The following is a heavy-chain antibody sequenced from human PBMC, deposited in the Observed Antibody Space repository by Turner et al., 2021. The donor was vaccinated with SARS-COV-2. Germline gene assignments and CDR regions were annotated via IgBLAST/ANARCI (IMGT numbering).Heavy chain of an antibody. CDR2: ISYDGSNK. CDR1: GFCFGSYG. CDR3: AKTIGSYYDSSGYYQYFDY. J-gene: IGHJ4*02. V-gene: IGHV3-30*18. Sequence: VPLLESGRGLVQPGGWLGLSCSACGFCFGSYGLHWVRQAPGKGLAWVALISYDGSNKYYADSEKDRFTISRDNSKNTLYLQMNSLRAEDTAVYYCAKTIGSYYDSSGYYQYFDYWGQGTLVTVSS. D-gene: IGHD3-22*01.